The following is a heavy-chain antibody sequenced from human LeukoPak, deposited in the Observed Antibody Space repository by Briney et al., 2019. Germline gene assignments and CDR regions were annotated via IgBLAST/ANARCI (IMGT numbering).Heavy chain of an antibody. V-gene: IGHV4-30-4*08. J-gene: IGHJ4*02. Sequence: PSPTLYLTCTVSGGSISSGDYYWSWIRQPPGKGLEWIGYIYYSGSTYYNPSLKSRVTISVDTSKNQFSLKLSSVTSADTAVYYCARENYYDFWSGPYDYWGQGTLVTVSS. CDR2: IYYSGST. D-gene: IGHD3-3*01. CDR1: GGSISSGDYY. CDR3: ARENYYDFWSGPYDY.